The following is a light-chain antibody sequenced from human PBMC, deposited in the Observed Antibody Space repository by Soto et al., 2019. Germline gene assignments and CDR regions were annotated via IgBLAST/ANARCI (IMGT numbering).Light chain of an antibody. J-gene: IGKJ1*01. CDR3: QQYNTYSPERT. CDR2: DAS. Sequence: DIPMTQSPSTLSASVGDRVTITCRASQSIGRWLAWYQQKPGKAPKLLIYDASSLESGVPSRFSGSGSGTEFTLTIRSLQPDDFATSYCQQYNTYSPERTFGQGTKVEVK. CDR1: QSIGRW. V-gene: IGKV1-5*01.